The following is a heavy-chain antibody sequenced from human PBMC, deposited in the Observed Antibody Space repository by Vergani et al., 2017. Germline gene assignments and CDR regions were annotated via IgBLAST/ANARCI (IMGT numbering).Heavy chain of an antibody. D-gene: IGHD6-13*01. CDR2: MNPNSGNT. Sequence: QVQLVQSGAEVKKPGASVTVSCKASGYTFTSYDINWVRQATGQGLEWMGWMNPNSGNTGYAQKFQGRVTMTRNTSISTAYMELSSLRSEDTAVYYCARVVFDAAAGTAYFDYWGQGTLVTVSS. J-gene: IGHJ4*02. CDR1: GYTFTSYD. CDR3: ARVVFDAAAGTAYFDY. V-gene: IGHV1-8*01.